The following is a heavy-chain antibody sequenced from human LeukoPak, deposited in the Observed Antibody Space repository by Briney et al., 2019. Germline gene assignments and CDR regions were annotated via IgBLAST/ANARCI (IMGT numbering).Heavy chain of an antibody. CDR2: IYTSGST. CDR1: GGSISSYY. Sequence: PSETLSLTCTVSGGSISSYYWSWIRQPAGKGLEWIGRIYTSGSTNYNPSLKSRVTMSEDTSKNQFSLKLSFVTAADTAVYYCARDGGVVVPAAPAVFDIWGQGTMVTVSS. V-gene: IGHV4-4*07. D-gene: IGHD2-2*01. CDR3: ARDGGVVVPAAPAVFDI. J-gene: IGHJ3*02.